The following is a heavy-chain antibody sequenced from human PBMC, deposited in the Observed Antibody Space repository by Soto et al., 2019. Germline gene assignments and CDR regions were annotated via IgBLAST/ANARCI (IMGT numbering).Heavy chain of an antibody. CDR1: GGTFSSYA. Sequence: QVQLVQSGAEAKKPGSSVKVSCKTSGGTFSSYAISWVRQAPGQGLEWMGGLVPLFRTTNYAQKFQGRVTITADTSTYTVYMALSGLRSGDTAVYYCARGGYSSTWSNLLDRSGLDVWGQGPTVTVSS. J-gene: IGHJ6*02. D-gene: IGHD6-13*01. CDR2: LVPLFRTT. V-gene: IGHV1-69*06. CDR3: ARGGYSSTWSNLLDRSGLDV.